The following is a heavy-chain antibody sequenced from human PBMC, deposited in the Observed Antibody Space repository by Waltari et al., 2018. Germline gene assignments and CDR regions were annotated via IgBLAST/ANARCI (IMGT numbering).Heavy chain of an antibody. V-gene: IGHV3-43D*04. CDR3: AKDMAQIGAVALDY. CDR1: GFTFDDYA. J-gene: IGHJ4*02. D-gene: IGHD6-19*01. Sequence: EVQLVESGGVVVQPGGSLRLSCAASGFTFDDYAMHWVRQAPGKGLEWVSLISWDGGSTYYADAVKGRFTISRDNSKNSLYLQMNSLRAEDTALYYCAKDMAQIGAVALDYWGQGTLVTVSS. CDR2: ISWDGGST.